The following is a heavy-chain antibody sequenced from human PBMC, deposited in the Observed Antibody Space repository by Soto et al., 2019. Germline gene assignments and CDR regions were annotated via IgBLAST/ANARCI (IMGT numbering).Heavy chain of an antibody. Sequence: EVQLLESGGGLVQPGGSLRLSCAASGFTFSSYAMSWVRQAPGKGLEWVSAISGSGGSTYYADSVKGRFTISRDNAKNSLYLQMNSLRAEDTAVYYCARVSLSSWYFVYWGQGTLVTVSS. CDR1: GFTFSSYA. V-gene: IGHV3-23*01. CDR2: ISGSGGST. D-gene: IGHD6-13*01. CDR3: ARVSLSSWYFVY. J-gene: IGHJ4*02.